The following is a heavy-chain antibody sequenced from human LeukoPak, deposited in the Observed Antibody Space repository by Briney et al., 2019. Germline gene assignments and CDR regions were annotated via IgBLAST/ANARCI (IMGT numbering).Heavy chain of an antibody. D-gene: IGHD3-22*01. CDR2: IYTSGST. CDR3: ARWDGGYYKIYS. V-gene: IGHV4-4*07. J-gene: IGHJ4*02. Sequence: SETLSLTCTVSGGSISSYYWSWIRQPPGKGLEWIGRIYTSGSTNYHPSPKSRVTMSVDTSKNQFSLKLSSVTAADTAVIYCARWDGGYYKIYSWGQGNLVTVSS. CDR1: GGSISSYY.